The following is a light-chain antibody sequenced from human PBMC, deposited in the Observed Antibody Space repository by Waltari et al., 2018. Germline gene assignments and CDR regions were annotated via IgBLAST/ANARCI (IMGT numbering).Light chain of an antibody. Sequence: QSALTQPASVSGSPGQSLTISCPGTSSDVGGYNYVSWYQQHPGKAPNLMIYDVSNRPSGVSNRFSGSKSGNTASLTISGLQAEDEADYYCSSYTSSSTYVFGTGTKVTVL. CDR3: SSYTSSSTYV. J-gene: IGLJ1*01. V-gene: IGLV2-14*01. CDR1: SSDVGGYNY. CDR2: DVS.